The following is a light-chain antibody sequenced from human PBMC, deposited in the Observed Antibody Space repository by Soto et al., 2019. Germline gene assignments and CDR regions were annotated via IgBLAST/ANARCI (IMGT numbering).Light chain of an antibody. V-gene: IGLV2-14*01. Sequence: CSLTQPASGSGSPGQSITISCTRTSSGVGAHNYVSSFQQHPGKAPTLIISEVSNRRSGVSNRFSGSKSGNADSRNLSQLQAGGQADHFYVSFTAGGTQVFGAGSK. CDR3: VSFTAGGTQV. J-gene: IGLJ1*01. CDR1: SSGVGAHNY. CDR2: EVS.